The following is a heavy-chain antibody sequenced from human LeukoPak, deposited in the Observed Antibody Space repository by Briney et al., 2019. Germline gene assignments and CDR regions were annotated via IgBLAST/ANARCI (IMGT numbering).Heavy chain of an antibody. J-gene: IGHJ3*02. V-gene: IGHV3-74*01. CDR2: INGDGSSI. CDR3: ARDDSWAFDI. CDR1: GFTFSRYW. Sequence: GGSLRLSCAASGFTFSRYWMHWVRQAPGRGLVWVSRINGDGSSIRYADSVKGRFTNSRDNAKNTLYLQMNSLRAEDTAVYHCARDDSWAFDIWGQGAMVTVSS. D-gene: IGHD2-15*01.